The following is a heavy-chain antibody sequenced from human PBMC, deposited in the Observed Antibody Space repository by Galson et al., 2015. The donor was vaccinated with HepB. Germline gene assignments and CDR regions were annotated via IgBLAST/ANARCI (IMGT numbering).Heavy chain of an antibody. CDR2: ISAYNGNT. CDR3: ARAPAEWLFREDAFDI. D-gene: IGHD3-3*01. CDR1: GYTFTSYG. J-gene: IGHJ3*02. V-gene: IGHV1-18*01. Sequence: SVKVSCKASGYTFTSYGISWVRQAPGQGLEWMGWISAYNGNTNYAQKLQGRVTMTTDTFTSTAYMELRSLRSDDTAVYYCARAPAEWLFREDAFDIWGQGTMVTVSS.